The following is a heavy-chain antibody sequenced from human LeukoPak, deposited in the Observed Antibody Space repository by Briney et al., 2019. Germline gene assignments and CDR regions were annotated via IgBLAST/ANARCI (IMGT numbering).Heavy chain of an antibody. J-gene: IGHJ3*02. D-gene: IGHD3-22*01. CDR3: TRDRTPYYYDSSGYLAPDAFDI. CDR1: GFTFGDYA. CDR2: IRSKAYGGTT. Sequence: PGGSLRLSCTASGFTFGDYAMSCVRQAPGKGLAWVGFIRSKAYGGTTEYAASVKGRFTISRDDSKSIAYLQMNSLKTEDTAVYYCTRDRTPYYYDSSGYLAPDAFDIWGQGTMVTVSS. V-gene: IGHV3-49*04.